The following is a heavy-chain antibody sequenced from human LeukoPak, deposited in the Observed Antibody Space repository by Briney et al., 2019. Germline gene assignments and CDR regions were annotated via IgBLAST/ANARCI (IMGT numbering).Heavy chain of an antibody. V-gene: IGHV4-39*01. CDR3: ARHYGP. CDR2: IYHTGST. D-gene: IGHD3-10*01. J-gene: IGHJ4*02. Sequence: SETLSLTCAISGASITNTSLSNTGYFWGWIRQPPGKGLQWIGSIYHTGSTYYSPSLKSRVTKSVDTSKNQFSLKLNSVTATDTAVYYCARHYGPWGQGTLVTVSS. CDR1: GASITNTSLSNTGYF.